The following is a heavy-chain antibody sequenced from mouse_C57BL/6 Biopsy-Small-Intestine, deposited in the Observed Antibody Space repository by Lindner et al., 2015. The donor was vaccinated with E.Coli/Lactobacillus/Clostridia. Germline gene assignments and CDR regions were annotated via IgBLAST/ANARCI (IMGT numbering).Heavy chain of an antibody. CDR1: GYTFTTSD. Sequence: SVKVSCKTSGYTFTTSDINWVRQATGQGLEWMGWMNPDNGNAGYAQKFRGRVTMTRNTSISTAYLDLSSLRSEDTAIYYCARRSEDSSSFAYWGQGTLVTVSS. V-gene: IGHV1S130*01. CDR2: MNPDNGNA. CDR3: ARRSEDSSSFAY. J-gene: IGHJ4*01. D-gene: IGHD3-1*01.